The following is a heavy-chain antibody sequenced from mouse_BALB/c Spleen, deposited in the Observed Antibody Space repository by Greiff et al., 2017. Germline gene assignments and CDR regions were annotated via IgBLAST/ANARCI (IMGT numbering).Heavy chain of an antibody. D-gene: IGHD1-1*01. J-gene: IGHJ1*01. CDR1: GYTFTDYN. V-gene: IGHV1-18*01. CDR3: ARRYYGSSLDV. Sequence: VQLKESGPELVKPGASVKIPCKASGYTFTDYNMDWVKQSHGKSLEWIGDINPNNGGTIYNQKFKGKATLTVDKSSSTAYMELRSLTSEDTAVYYCARRYYGSSLDVWGAGTTVTVSS. CDR2: INPNNGGT.